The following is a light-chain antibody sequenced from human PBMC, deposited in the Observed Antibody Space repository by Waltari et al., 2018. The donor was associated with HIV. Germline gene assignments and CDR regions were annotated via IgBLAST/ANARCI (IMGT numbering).Light chain of an antibody. CDR3: TSYISSSSPV. Sequence: QSALTQPASVSGSPGPSITISCTGTSNDLPHYNSVSWYQHHPGKAPKVIIYEVSNRPSGVSSRFSGSISANTASLTISGLQAEDEADYFCTSYISSSSPVFGGGTKVTVL. V-gene: IGLV2-14*01. CDR1: SNDLPHYNS. CDR2: EVS. J-gene: IGLJ3*02.